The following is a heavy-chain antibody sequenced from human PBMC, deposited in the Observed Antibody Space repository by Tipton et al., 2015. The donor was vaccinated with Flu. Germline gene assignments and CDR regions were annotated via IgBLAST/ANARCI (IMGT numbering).Heavy chain of an antibody. CDR3: AREYGSGGSCSPDWFDP. CDR2: IYYSGST. CDR1: GGSISSSSYY. Sequence: TLSLTCTVSGGSISSSSYYWGWIRQPPGKGLEWIGSIYYSGSTYYNPSLKSRFTISVDTSKNQFSLKLSSVTAADTAVYYCAREYGSGGSCSPDWFDPWGQGTLVTVSS. J-gene: IGHJ5*02. V-gene: IGHV4-39*07. D-gene: IGHD2-15*01.